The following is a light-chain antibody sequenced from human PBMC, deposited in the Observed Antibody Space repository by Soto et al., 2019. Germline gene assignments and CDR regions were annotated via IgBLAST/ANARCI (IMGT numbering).Light chain of an antibody. CDR3: VLYMGSGIRV. CDR1: SGSVSTSYY. J-gene: IGLJ3*02. CDR2: STN. V-gene: IGLV8-61*01. Sequence: QTVVTQEPSFSVSPGRTVTLTCGLSSGSVSTSYYPSWYQQTPGQAPRTLIYSTNTRSSGVPDRFSGSILGNKAALTITGAQADDESDYYCVLYMGSGIRVLGGGTQLTVL.